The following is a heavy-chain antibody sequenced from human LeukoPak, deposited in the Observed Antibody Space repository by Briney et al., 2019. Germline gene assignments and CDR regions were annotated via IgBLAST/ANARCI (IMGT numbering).Heavy chain of an antibody. D-gene: IGHD3-10*02. CDR1: GFTFSSYW. J-gene: IGHJ6*04. V-gene: IGHV3-74*01. CDR2: INSDGSTT. CDR3: AELGITMIGGV. Sequence: GGSLRLSCVASGFTFSSYWMHWVRQAPGEGLVWVSRINSDGSTTTYADSVKGRFTISRDNAKNSLYLQMNSLRAEDTAVYYCAELGITMIGGVWGKGTTVTISS.